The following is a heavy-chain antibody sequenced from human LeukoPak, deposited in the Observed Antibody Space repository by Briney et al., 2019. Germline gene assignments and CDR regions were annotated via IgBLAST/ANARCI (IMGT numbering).Heavy chain of an antibody. Sequence: PGGSLRLSCAASGFPFSAYEMNWVRQAPGKGLEWVSYISVSGGTIYYADSVKGRFTISRDNAKQSLYLQMNSLRAEDTAVYYCAELGITMIGGVWGKGTTVTISS. D-gene: IGHD3-10*02. J-gene: IGHJ6*04. CDR3: AELGITMIGGV. CDR1: GFPFSAYE. V-gene: IGHV3-48*03. CDR2: ISVSGGTI.